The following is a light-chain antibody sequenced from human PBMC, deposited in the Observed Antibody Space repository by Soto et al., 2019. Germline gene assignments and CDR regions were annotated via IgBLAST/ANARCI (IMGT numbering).Light chain of an antibody. V-gene: IGKV3-15*01. CDR1: QNIFSN. Sequence: EIVLTQSPDTVSVSPGERVTLSCRASQNIFSNYLAWYQQKPGQAPRLLIYDASTRATGIPARFSGSGSGTEFTLTISSLQSEDFAVYYCQQFNNWPRTFGQGTKVDIK. CDR2: DAS. CDR3: QQFNNWPRT. J-gene: IGKJ1*01.